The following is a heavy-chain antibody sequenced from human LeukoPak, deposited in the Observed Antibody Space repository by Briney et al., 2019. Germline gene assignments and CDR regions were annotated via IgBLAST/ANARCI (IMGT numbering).Heavy chain of an antibody. J-gene: IGHJ5*02. V-gene: IGHV3-74*01. CDR1: GFTFSIYA. CDR2: INTDGSDT. CDR3: ARAYCSSTSCYSELFDP. Sequence: GGSLRLSCAASGFTFSIYAMSWVRQAPGKGLVWVSRINTDGSDTNYADSVKGRFTISRDNAKNTLYLQMNSLRAEDTAVYYCARAYCSSTSCYSELFDPWGQGILVTVSS. D-gene: IGHD2-2*01.